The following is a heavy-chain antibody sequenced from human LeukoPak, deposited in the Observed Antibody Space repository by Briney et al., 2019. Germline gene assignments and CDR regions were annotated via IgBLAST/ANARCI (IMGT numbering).Heavy chain of an antibody. CDR3: AISIAVAAAFDY. CDR2: INPSGGST. J-gene: IGHJ4*02. CDR1: GYTFTSYY. Sequence: ASVTVSCTASGYTFTSYYMHWVRQAPGQGLEWMGIINPSGGSTSYAQKFQGRVTMTRDTSTSTVYMELSSLRSEDTAVYYCAISIAVAAAFDYWGQGTLVTVSS. D-gene: IGHD6-19*01. V-gene: IGHV1-46*01.